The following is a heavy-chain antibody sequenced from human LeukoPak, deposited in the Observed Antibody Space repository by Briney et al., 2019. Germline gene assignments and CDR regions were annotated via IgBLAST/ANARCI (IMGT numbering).Heavy chain of an antibody. D-gene: IGHD3-10*01. J-gene: IGHJ4*02. CDR2: INPSGDSR. V-gene: IGHV1-46*01. Sequence: ASVKVSCKASGYTFSTSYIRWVRQAPGQGLEWMGMINPSGDSRDYAQRSQGRITMTRDTPTSTVYMELNSLTSEDTAVYYCAGVRAGDSRDFDYWGQGTLVTVSS. CDR3: AGVRAGDSRDFDY. CDR1: GYTFSTSY.